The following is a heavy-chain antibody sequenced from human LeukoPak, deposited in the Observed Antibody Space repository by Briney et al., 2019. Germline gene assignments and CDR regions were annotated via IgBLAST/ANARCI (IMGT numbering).Heavy chain of an antibody. D-gene: IGHD3-10*01. J-gene: IGHJ4*02. V-gene: IGHV4-30-4*01. CDR2: IYYSGST. CDR1: GGSISSGDYY. Sequence: SETLSLTCTVSGGSISSGDYYWSWIRQPPGKGLEWIGYIYYSGSTYYNPSLKSRVTISVDTSKNQFSLKLSSVTAADAAVYYCARLSITMVRGVIIHWGQGTLVTVS. CDR3: ARLSITMVRGVIIH.